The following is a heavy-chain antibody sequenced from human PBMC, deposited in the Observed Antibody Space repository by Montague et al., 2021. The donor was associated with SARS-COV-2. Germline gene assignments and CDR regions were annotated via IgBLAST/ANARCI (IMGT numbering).Heavy chain of an antibody. CDR2: TYYRSKWYN. CDR3: ARTTTRMLYPENAFDI. J-gene: IGHJ3*02. Sequence: CAISGDSVSSKPATWNWSRKAPSRGLEGLGRTYYRSKWYNDYAISLKSRITINPDTSKNQFSLQLSSVAPEDTAVFYCARTTTRMLYPENAFDIWGQGTMVTVSS. CDR1: GDSVSSKPAT. V-gene: IGHV6-1*01. D-gene: IGHD2-15*01.